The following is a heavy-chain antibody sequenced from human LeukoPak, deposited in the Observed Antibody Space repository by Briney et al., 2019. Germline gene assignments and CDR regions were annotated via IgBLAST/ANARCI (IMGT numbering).Heavy chain of an antibody. CDR2: IYYSGST. D-gene: IGHD1-26*01. CDR3: ARHQLRHNWFDP. J-gene: IGHJ5*02. Sequence: PPETLSLTCTVSGVSISSRSYYWGWIRQPPGKGLEWIGSIYYSGSTYYNPSLKSRVTISVDTSKNQFSLKLSSVTAADTAVYYCARHQLRHNWFDPWGQGTLVTVSS. CDR1: GVSISSRSYY. V-gene: IGHV4-39*01.